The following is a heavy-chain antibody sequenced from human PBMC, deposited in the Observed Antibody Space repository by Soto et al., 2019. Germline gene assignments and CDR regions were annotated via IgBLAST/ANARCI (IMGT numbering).Heavy chain of an antibody. Sequence: XGALKLSCAASGFTFSRYGMHWVRQAPGKGLEWVAVISYDGNDKHYEDSVKGRFTISRDNSKNTLSLQMNSLRAEDTAVYYCAKDGDIAAAGYYFDYWGQGALVTVSS. CDR1: GFTFSRYG. V-gene: IGHV3-30*18. J-gene: IGHJ4*02. D-gene: IGHD6-13*01. CDR3: AKDGDIAAAGYYFDY. CDR2: ISYDGNDK.